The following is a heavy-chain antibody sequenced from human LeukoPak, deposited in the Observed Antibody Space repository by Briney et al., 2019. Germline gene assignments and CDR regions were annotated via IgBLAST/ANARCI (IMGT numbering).Heavy chain of an antibody. CDR1: GFTFGSFT. V-gene: IGHV3-23*01. CDR3: AKGAYSSGWPSGYYYGMDV. Sequence: PGGSLRLSCAASGFTFGSFTMTWVRQAPGKGLEWVSAISGSGGSTYYADSVKGRFTISRDNSKNTLYLQMNSLRAEDTAVYYCAKGAYSSGWPSGYYYGMDVWGQGTTVTVSS. J-gene: IGHJ6*02. CDR2: ISGSGGST. D-gene: IGHD6-19*01.